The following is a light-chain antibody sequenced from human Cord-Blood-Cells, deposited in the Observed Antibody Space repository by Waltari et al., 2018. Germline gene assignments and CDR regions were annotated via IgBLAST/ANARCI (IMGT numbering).Light chain of an antibody. CDR1: PSVSSN. CDR2: GAS. CDR3: QQYNNWPPYT. J-gene: IGKJ2*01. V-gene: IGKV3-15*01. Sequence: EIVLTQSPPTLSVPPGKRATPPCRASPSVSSNLAWYQQNPGQAPRLLIYGASTRATGIPARISGSGSGTEFTLTISSLQSEDFAVYFCQQYNNWPPYTFGEGTKLEIK.